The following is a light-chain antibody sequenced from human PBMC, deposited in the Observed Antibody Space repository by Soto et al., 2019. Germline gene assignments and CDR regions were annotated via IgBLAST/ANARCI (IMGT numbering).Light chain of an antibody. CDR2: EVS. Sequence: QSALTQTASVSGSPGQSITLSCTGSSSDVGGYNFVSWYQQHPGKASKLIIHEVSNRPSGVSNRFSGSKSGNTASLTISGLQAEDEAVYYCCSHSASVTWMFGGGTKLTVL. V-gene: IGLV2-14*03. CDR3: CSHSASVTWM. CDR1: SSDVGGYNF. J-gene: IGLJ3*02.